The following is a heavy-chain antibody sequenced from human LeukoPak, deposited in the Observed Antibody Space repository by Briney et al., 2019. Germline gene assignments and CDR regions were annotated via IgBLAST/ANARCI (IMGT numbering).Heavy chain of an antibody. J-gene: IGHJ4*02. Sequence: SVKVSCKASGGTFSSYAISWVRQAPGQGLEWMGRIIPILGIANYAQKFQGRVTVTADKSTSTAYMELSSLRSEDTAVYYCASASLGLTYFDYWGQGTLVTVSS. D-gene: IGHD3/OR15-3a*01. CDR2: IIPILGIA. CDR3: ASASLGLTYFDY. CDR1: GGTFSSYA. V-gene: IGHV1-69*04.